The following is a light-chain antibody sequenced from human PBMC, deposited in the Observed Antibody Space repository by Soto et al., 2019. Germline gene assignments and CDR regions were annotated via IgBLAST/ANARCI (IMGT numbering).Light chain of an antibody. Sequence: IVLTHSPGTLSLSPGERATLSCRATQSVSSSFLAWYRQRPGQAPRLLIFGASNRATGIPDRFSGSGSGTDFSLTISRLEPEDCAVYYCQQYGNSITFGGGTKVDIK. J-gene: IGKJ4*01. CDR2: GAS. V-gene: IGKV3-20*01. CDR1: QSVSSSF. CDR3: QQYGNSIT.